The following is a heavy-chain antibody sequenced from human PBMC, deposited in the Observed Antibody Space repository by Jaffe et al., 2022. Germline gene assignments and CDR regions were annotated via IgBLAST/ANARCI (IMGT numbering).Heavy chain of an antibody. V-gene: IGHV1-46*01. CDR1: GYTFTSYY. J-gene: IGHJ4*02. D-gene: IGHD2-21*02. Sequence: QVQLVQSGAEVKKPGASVKVSCKASGYTFTSYYMHWVRQAPGQGLEWMGIINPSGGSTSYAQKFQGRVTMTRDTSTSTVYMELSSLRSEDTAVYYCASYPLRDCGGDCYYFDYWGQGTLVTVSS. CDR2: INPSGGST. CDR3: ASYPLRDCGGDCYYFDY.